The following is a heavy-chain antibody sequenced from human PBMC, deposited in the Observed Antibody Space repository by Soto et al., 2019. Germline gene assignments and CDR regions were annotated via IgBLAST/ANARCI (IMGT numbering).Heavy chain of an antibody. CDR1: GFTFSGYC. CDR2: INQDGSET. J-gene: IGHJ4*02. CDR3: TRGGRRSESYCCFDY. D-gene: IGHD1-26*01. V-gene: IGHV3-7*01. Sequence: EVHLVESGGGLVRPGGSLKLSCAASGFTFSGYCMTWVRQAPGKGLEWVATINQDGSETYYVDSLKGRFTISRDNAENSVFLQMNSLRAEDTAVYYCTRGGRRSESYCCFDYWGQGSLVTVSS.